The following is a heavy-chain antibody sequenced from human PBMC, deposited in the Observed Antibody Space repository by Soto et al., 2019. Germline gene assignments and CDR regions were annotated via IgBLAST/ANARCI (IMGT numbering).Heavy chain of an antibody. CDR3: ARGPAPPYSSSWYLGIVSGPNFDY. CDR1: GGSFSGYY. Sequence: TSETLSLTCAVYGGSFSGYYWSWIRQPPGKGLEWIGEINHSGSTNYNPSLKSRVTISVDTSKNQFSLKLSSVTAADTAVYYCARGPAPPYSSSWYLGIVSGPNFDYWGQGTLVNVSS. J-gene: IGHJ4*02. V-gene: IGHV4-34*01. D-gene: IGHD6-13*01. CDR2: INHSGST.